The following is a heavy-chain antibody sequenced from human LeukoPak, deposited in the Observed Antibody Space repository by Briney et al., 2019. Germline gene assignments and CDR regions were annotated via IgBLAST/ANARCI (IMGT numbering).Heavy chain of an antibody. J-gene: IGHJ5*02. Sequence: GGSLRLSCATSGFIFSTYALSWVRQAPGKGLEWVAVIWYDGSNKYYADSVKGRFTISRDNSKNTLYLQMNSLRAEDTAVYYCARDSCSGGSCFGPDWFDPWGQGTLVTVSS. CDR3: ARDSCSGGSCFGPDWFDP. CDR2: IWYDGSNK. CDR1: GFIFSTYA. D-gene: IGHD2-15*01. V-gene: IGHV3-33*08.